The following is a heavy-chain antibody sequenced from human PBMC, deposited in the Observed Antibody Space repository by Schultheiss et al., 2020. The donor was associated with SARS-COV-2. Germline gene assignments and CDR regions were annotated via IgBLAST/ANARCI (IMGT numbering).Heavy chain of an antibody. CDR3: ARTGGRY. CDR1: GGSFSGYY. D-gene: IGHD1-14*01. J-gene: IGHJ4*02. Sequence: SETLSLTCAVYGGSFSGYYWSWIRQPPGKGLEWIGEINHSGSTYYNPSLKSRVTISVDRSKNQFSLKLSSVTAADTAVYYCARTGGRYWGQGTLVTVSS. V-gene: IGHV4-34*01. CDR2: INHSGST.